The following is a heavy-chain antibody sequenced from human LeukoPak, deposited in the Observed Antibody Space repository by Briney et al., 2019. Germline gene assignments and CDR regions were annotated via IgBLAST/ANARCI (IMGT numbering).Heavy chain of an antibody. CDR3: ARGAGYNYPYYFDY. CDR2: ISWNSGRI. D-gene: IGHD5-24*01. Sequence: PGGSLRLSCAGSGFTFDDYAMHWVRQAPGKGLEWVSGISWNSGRIGYADSVKGRFTISRDSSKNTLYLQMNSLRAEDTAVYYCARGAGYNYPYYFDYWGQGTLVTVSS. CDR1: GFTFDDYA. J-gene: IGHJ4*02. V-gene: IGHV3-9*01.